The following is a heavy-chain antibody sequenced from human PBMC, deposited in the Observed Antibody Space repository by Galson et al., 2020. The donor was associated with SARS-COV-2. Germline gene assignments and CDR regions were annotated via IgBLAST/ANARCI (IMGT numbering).Heavy chain of an antibody. CDR3: AHFPGGYYGSGSYLGFDP. D-gene: IGHD3-10*01. Sequence: SGPTLVKPTQTLTLTCTFSGFSLSTSGVAVGWIRQPPGKALEWLALIYWNDDKRYSPSLKSRLTITKDTSKNQVVLTMTNMDPVDTAKYYWAHFPGGYYGSGSYLGFDPWGQGTLVTVSS. V-gene: IGHV2-5*01. CDR1: GFSLSTSGVA. J-gene: IGHJ5*02. CDR2: IYWNDDK.